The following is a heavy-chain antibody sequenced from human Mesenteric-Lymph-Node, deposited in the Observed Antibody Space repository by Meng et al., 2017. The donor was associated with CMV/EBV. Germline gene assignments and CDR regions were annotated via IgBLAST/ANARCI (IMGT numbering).Heavy chain of an antibody. J-gene: IGHJ4*02. D-gene: IGHD1-26*01. V-gene: IGHV3-23*01. CDR3: ARYRVGGTHYDY. CDR2: INNNGDST. Sequence: GGSLRLSCAASGFDFRNYAMTWVRQAPGEGLEWVAGINNNGDSTYYTDSVKGRFTISRDNAKNTLFLQMNSLRPEDTAVYYCARYRVGGTHYDYWGQGTLVTVSS. CDR1: GFDFRNYA.